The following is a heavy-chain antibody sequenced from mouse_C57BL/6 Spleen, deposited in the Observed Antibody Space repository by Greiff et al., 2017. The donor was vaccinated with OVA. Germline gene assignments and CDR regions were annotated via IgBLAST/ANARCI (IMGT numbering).Heavy chain of an antibody. J-gene: IGHJ2*01. CDR2: FYPGSGSI. CDR1: GYTFTEYT. CDR3: ARHEGSNYVFDY. V-gene: IGHV1-62-2*01. Sequence: QVQLKQSGAELVKPGASVKLSCKASGYTFTEYTIHWVKQRSGQGLEWIGWFYPGSGSIKYNEKFKDKAPLTADKSSSTVYMELSRLTSEDSAVYYCARHEGSNYVFDYGGQGTTRTVSS. D-gene: IGHD2-5*01.